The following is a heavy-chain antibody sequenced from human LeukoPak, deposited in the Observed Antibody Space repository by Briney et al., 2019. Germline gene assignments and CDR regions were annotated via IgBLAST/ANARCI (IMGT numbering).Heavy chain of an antibody. CDR2: IWYDGSRE. Sequence: GGSLRLSCAASGFTFSSYGMHWVRQAPGKGLEWVAVIWYDGSREYYADSVKGRFTISRDNSNNTLYLQMNSLRADDTAVYFCAKPTRGSGSFLIDYWGQGTLVTVSS. CDR3: AKPTRGSGSFLIDY. D-gene: IGHD1-26*01. J-gene: IGHJ4*02. V-gene: IGHV3-33*03. CDR1: GFTFSSYG.